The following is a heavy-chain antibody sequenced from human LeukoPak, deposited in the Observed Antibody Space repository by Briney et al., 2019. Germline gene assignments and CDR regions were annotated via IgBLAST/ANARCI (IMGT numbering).Heavy chain of an antibody. CDR2: IYSCGST. CDR3: ARLSREPPPLNY. J-gene: IGHJ4*02. V-gene: IGHV3-53*01. CDR1: GFTVSSNY. D-gene: IGHD5-24*01. Sequence: GGSLRLFCAASGFTVSSNYMSWVGQAPGKGLELVSVIYSCGSTYYAASVQGRFTISRDNSKNTLYLQMNSLRAEDTAVYYCARLSREPPPLNYWSQASLVTVPS.